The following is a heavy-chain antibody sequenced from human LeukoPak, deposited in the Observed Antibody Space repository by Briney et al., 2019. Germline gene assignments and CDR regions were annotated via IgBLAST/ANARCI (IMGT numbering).Heavy chain of an antibody. CDR3: ARLRGGVQLWGD. CDR2: INYSGTT. CDR1: SGSFSSSSYF. V-gene: IGHV4-39*01. Sequence: SETLSLTCTVSSGSFSSSSYFCGWIRQSPGMGLVWIATINYSGTTYYNPSLKLRVTTSGDTSRNQFSLKLTSVTAADTAVYYCARLRGGVQLWGDWGQGALVTVSS. D-gene: IGHD3-10*01. J-gene: IGHJ4*01.